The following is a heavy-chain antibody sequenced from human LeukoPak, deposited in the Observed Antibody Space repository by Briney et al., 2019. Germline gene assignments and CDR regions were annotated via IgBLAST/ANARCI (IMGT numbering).Heavy chain of an antibody. J-gene: IGHJ6*03. CDR2: ISNSGSTI. Sequence: GGSLRLSCAASGFTFSSYAMNWVRQAPGKGLEWVSYISNSGSTIYYTDSVKGRLTISRDNAKNSLYLQMNSLRAEDTAVYYCARGPYASGSYFYMDVWGKGTTVTISS. CDR3: ARGPYASGSYFYMDV. CDR1: GFTFSSYA. D-gene: IGHD3-10*01. V-gene: IGHV3-48*03.